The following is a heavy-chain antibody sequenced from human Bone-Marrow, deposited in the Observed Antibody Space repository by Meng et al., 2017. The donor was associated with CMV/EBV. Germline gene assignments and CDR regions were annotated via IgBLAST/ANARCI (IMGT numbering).Heavy chain of an antibody. J-gene: IGHJ4*02. V-gene: IGHV3-30*02. CDR1: GFTFSSYG. CDR3: AKVRTGATSPAPDY. Sequence: QVQLVESGGGVVQPGGSMCLSWAASGFTFSSYGMHWVPQAPGKGLEWVAFIRYDGSNKYYADSVKGRFTISRDNSKNTLYLQMNSLRAEDTAVYYCAKVRTGATSPAPDYWGQGTLVTVSS. CDR2: IRYDGSNK. D-gene: IGHD1-26*01.